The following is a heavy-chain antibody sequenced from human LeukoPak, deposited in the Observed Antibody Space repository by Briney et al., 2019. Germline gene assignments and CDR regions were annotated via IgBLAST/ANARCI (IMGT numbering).Heavy chain of an antibody. Sequence: ASVKVSCKASGYTFTSYGISWVRQAPGQGLEWMGWISAYNGNTNYTQKLQGRVTMTTDTSTSIVYMELRSLRSDDTAVYYCARDGGSTSFYYYYMDVWGKGTTVTISS. CDR3: ARDGGSTSFYYYYMDV. V-gene: IGHV1-18*01. D-gene: IGHD2-2*01. J-gene: IGHJ6*03. CDR1: GYTFTSYG. CDR2: ISAYNGNT.